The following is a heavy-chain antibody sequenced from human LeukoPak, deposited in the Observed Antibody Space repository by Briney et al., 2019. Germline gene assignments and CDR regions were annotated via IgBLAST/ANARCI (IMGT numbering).Heavy chain of an antibody. CDR2: ISYSGST. Sequence: NTSETLSLTCTVSGGSTSSSSYYWGWIRQPPGKGLEWIGSISYSGSTYYNLSLKSRVTISVDTSKNQFSLNLSSLTAADTAVYYCASRRQGGYYPHYYYYGMDVWGQGTTVTVSS. CDR1: GGSTSSSSYY. CDR3: ASRRQGGYYPHYYYYGMDV. V-gene: IGHV4-39*01. D-gene: IGHD3-22*01. J-gene: IGHJ6*02.